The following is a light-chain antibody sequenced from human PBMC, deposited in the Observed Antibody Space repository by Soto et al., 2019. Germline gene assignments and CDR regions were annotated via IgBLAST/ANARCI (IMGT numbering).Light chain of an antibody. CDR2: EAS. V-gene: IGKV1-12*01. Sequence: DIQMTQSPSSVSASVGDTVTITCRTSQDVGRYLVWYQHKPGKAPRLLIYEASSLQSGAPSRVSGSGSGTDFSLTISSLQPDDFASYYCQQANSYPWTFGQGTKVEIK. J-gene: IGKJ1*01. CDR3: QQANSYPWT. CDR1: QDVGRY.